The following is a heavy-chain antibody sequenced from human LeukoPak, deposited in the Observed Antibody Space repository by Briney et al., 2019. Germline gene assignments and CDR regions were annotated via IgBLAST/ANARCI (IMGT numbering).Heavy chain of an antibody. CDR3: AREFAHVDTAMVFDC. CDR2: INPSGGST. V-gene: IGHV1-46*01. D-gene: IGHD5-18*01. Sequence: ASVKVSCKASGYTFTSYYIHWVRQAPGQGLEWMGIINPSGGSTSYARQFQGRVTMTRDTSTSTVYMELSSLRSEDTAVYYCAREFAHVDTAMVFDCWGQGTLVTVSS. CDR1: GYTFTSYY. J-gene: IGHJ4*02.